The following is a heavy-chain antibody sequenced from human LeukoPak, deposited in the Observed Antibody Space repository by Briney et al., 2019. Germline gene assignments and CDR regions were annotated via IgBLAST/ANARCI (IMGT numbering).Heavy chain of an antibody. J-gene: IGHJ3*02. CDR1: GGSISSYY. D-gene: IGHD4-17*01. Sequence: PSETLSLTCTVSGGSISSYYWSWIRQPPGKGLEWIGYIYYSGSTNYNPSLKSRVTISVDTSKNQFSLKLSSVTAADTAVYYCARDYGSSGAFDIWGQGTMVTVSS. CDR2: IYYSGST. V-gene: IGHV4-59*01. CDR3: ARDYGSSGAFDI.